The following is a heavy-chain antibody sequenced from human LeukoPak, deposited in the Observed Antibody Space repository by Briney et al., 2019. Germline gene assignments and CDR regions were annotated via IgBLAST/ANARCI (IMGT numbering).Heavy chain of an antibody. CDR3: ARDLEWELPENYFDY. D-gene: IGHD1-26*01. CDR1: GFTFDDYG. J-gene: IGHJ4*02. V-gene: IGHV3-20*04. CDR2: INWNGGST. Sequence: GGSLRLSCAASGFTFDDYGMSWVRQAPGKGLEWVSGINWNGGSTGYADSVKGRFTISRDNAKNSLYLQMNSLRAEDTALYYCARDLEWELPENYFDYWGQGTLVTVSS.